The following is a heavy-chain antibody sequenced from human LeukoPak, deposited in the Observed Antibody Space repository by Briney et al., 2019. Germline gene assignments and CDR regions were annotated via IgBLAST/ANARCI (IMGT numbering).Heavy chain of an antibody. J-gene: IGHJ4*02. CDR1: GGTFSSYA. V-gene: IGHV1-69*13. CDR3: ARAESLGFLEWLPFDY. CDR2: IIPIFGTA. Sequence: GASVKVSCKASGGTFSSYAISWVRQAPGQGLEWMGGIIPIFGTANYAQKFQGRVTITADESTSTAYMELSSLRSEDTAVYYCARAESLGFLEWLPFDYWGQGTLVTVSS. D-gene: IGHD3-3*01.